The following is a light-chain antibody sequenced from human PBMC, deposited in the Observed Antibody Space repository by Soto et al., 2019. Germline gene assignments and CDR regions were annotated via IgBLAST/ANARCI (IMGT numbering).Light chain of an antibody. Sequence: QSVLTQPPSASGTPGQRVTISCSGSSYSTGSNTVNWYQQLPGTAPKLLIYSNNQRPSGVPDRFSGSKSGTSASLAISGLQSEDEADYYCAEWDDSLNGYVFSTGTKVTVL. CDR2: SNN. CDR1: SYSTGSNT. CDR3: AEWDDSLNGYV. J-gene: IGLJ1*01. V-gene: IGLV1-44*01.